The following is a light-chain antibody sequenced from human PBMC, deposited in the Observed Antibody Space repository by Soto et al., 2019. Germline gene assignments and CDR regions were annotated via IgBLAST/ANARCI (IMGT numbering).Light chain of an antibody. CDR2: DAS. CDR1: QDISRN. CDR3: QQYHNLPYT. J-gene: IGKJ2*01. Sequence: DIQMTQSPSSLSASVGARVTITCQASQDISRNLNWLQQKPGEAPKLLIYDASKLETGVPSRFSGRGSGTEYTLTITSLQPEDLATYFCQQYHNLPYTFGQVTKLEIK. V-gene: IGKV1-33*01.